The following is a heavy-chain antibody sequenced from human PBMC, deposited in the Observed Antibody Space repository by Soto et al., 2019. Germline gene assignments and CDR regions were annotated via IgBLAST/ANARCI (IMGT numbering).Heavy chain of an antibody. Sequence: EVQLLESGGGLVQPGGSLRLSCAASGFTFSSYAMRWVRQAPVKGLEWVSAISGSGDSTYYAGSVKGRFTISRDNSKNTLYLQMNSLRAEDTAVYYCARRGSGSYYDYWGQGTLVTVSS. CDR2: ISGSGDST. D-gene: IGHD1-26*01. J-gene: IGHJ4*02. CDR3: ARRGSGSYYDY. V-gene: IGHV3-23*01. CDR1: GFTFSSYA.